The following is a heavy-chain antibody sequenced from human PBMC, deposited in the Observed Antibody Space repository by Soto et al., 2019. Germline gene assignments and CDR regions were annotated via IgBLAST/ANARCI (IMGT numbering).Heavy chain of an antibody. V-gene: IGHV1-69*06. CDR2: IIPVFGTT. Sequence: ASVKVSCKVSGDSFNFYAINWVRRAPGQGLEWMGEIIPVFGTTNYAQKFQKRVTITADKSTGTAYMELSSLRSEDTAVYYCARDPRGALNADGYFNGIDVWGQGTTVTVYS. CDR3: ARDPRGALNADGYFNGIDV. D-gene: IGHD1-1*01. J-gene: IGHJ6*02. CDR1: GDSFNFYA.